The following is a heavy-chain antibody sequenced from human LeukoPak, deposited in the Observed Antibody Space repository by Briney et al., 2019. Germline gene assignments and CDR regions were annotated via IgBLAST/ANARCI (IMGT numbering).Heavy chain of an antibody. D-gene: IGHD4-17*01. Sequence: TSETLSLTCTVAGEYISSYYWSWIRQSAENGLEWIGRVHISGTTHYNPSLQGRVTMSVDTSKDQFSLNLNFVTAADTAVYYCARDPGDTYHDWYFDLWGRGTVVTVSS. CDR1: GEYISSYY. CDR2: VHISGTT. V-gene: IGHV4-4*07. J-gene: IGHJ2*01. CDR3: ARDPGDTYHDWYFDL.